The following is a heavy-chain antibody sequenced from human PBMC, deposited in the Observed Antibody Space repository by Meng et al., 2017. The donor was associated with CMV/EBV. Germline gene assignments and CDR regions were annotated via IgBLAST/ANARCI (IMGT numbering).Heavy chain of an antibody. CDR1: GGSISSGDYY. CDR3: ARVMGPNRTPYYFDY. Sequence: QVQREESGPGLVKPSQTLSLTFTVSGGSISSGDYYWSWIRQPPGKGLEWIGYIYYSGSTYYNPSLKSRVTISVDTSKNQFSLKLSSVTAADTAVYYCARVMGPNRTPYYFDYWGQGTLVTVSS. D-gene: IGHD1-14*01. CDR2: IYYSGST. J-gene: IGHJ4*02. V-gene: IGHV4-30-4*08.